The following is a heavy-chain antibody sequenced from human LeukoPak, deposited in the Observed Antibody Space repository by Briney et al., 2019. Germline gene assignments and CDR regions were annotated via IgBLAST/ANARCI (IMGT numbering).Heavy chain of an antibody. V-gene: IGHV3-23*01. CDR1: GFIFSNYA. Sequence: GASLRLSCAASGFIFSNYAMSWARQAPGKGLEWVSAIVGSGANTYYADSVKGRFTISRDNPRNMLYLQMNSLRPEDTAVYFCARGGYINGKGFDYWGQGTLVTVSS. CDR3: ARGGYINGKGFDY. J-gene: IGHJ4*02. CDR2: IVGSGANT. D-gene: IGHD5-24*01.